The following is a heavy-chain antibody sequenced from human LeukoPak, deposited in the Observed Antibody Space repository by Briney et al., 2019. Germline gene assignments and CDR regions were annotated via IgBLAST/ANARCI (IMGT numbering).Heavy chain of an antibody. CDR2: IYYSGST. Sequence: SETLSLTCTVSGGSISSGGYYWSWIRQHPGKGLEWIGYIYYSGSTYYNPSLKSRVTISVDTSKNQLSLKLSSVTAADTAVYYCARGHYYDSRIDWGQGTLVTVSS. D-gene: IGHD3-22*01. V-gene: IGHV4-31*03. CDR3: ARGHYYDSRID. J-gene: IGHJ4*02. CDR1: GGSISSGGYY.